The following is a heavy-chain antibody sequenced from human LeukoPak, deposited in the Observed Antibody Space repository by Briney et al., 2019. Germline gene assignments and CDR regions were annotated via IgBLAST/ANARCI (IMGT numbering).Heavy chain of an antibody. CDR3: ARARPYYYDSSGYFDI. CDR1: GYTFTSYG. V-gene: IGHV1-18*01. D-gene: IGHD3-22*01. CDR2: ISANNGNT. J-gene: IGHJ3*02. Sequence: ASVKVSFKASGYTFTSYGISWVRQAPGQGLEWMGWISANNGNTNYAQKLQGRVTMTTDTSTSTAYMELRSLRSDDTAVYYCARARPYYYDSSGYFDIWGQGTMVTVSS.